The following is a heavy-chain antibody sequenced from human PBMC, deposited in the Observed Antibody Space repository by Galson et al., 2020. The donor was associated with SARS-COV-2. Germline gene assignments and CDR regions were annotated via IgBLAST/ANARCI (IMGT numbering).Heavy chain of an antibody. J-gene: IGHJ4*02. CDR3: ARDGQRSSGWACDY. CDR1: GFTFSSHA. CDR2: IWYDGSNK. D-gene: IGHD6-19*01. V-gene: IGHV3-33*01. Sequence: GESLKISCAASGFTFSSHAMHWVRQAPGKGLEWVAQIWYDGSNKYYVDSVKGRFTISRDNSKNTLYLQMNNLRAEDTAVYYCARDGQRSSGWACDYWGQGTLVTVSS.